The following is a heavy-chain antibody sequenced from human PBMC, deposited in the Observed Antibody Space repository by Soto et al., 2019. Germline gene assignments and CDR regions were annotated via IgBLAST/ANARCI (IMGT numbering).Heavy chain of an antibody. D-gene: IGHD1-26*01. CDR3: ARRGAPNPANNEEWFDP. J-gene: IGHJ5*02. CDR1: GYSFTSYW. CDR2: IYPGDSDT. V-gene: IGHV5-51*01. Sequence: GESLKISCKGSGYSFTSYWIGWVRQMPGKGLEWMGIIYPGDSDTRYSPSFQGQVTISADKSISTAYLQWSSLKASDTAMYYCARRGAPNPANNEEWFDPWGQGTLVTVSS.